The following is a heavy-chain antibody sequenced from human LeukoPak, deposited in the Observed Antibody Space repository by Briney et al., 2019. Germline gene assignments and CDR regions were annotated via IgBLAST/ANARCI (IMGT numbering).Heavy chain of an antibody. CDR3: AKDRIVLVTATFDY. V-gene: IGHV3-30*02. CDR2: IQNDGSNK. D-gene: IGHD2-21*02. Sequence: QTGGSLRLSCAASGSTFSLYGIHWVRQAPGKGLEWVAFIQNDGSNKYYADSVKGRFTISRDNSKNTLYLQMNSLRPDDTAMYYCAKDRIVLVTATFDYWGQGTLVTVSS. CDR1: GSTFSLYG. J-gene: IGHJ4*02.